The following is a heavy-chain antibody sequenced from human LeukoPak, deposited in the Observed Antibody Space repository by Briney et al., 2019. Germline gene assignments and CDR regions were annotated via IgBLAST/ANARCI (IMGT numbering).Heavy chain of an antibody. V-gene: IGHV4-34*01. CDR3: ARGLNRRGYSYGPTLGY. J-gene: IGHJ4*02. CDR2: INHSGST. CDR1: GGSFSGYY. Sequence: SETLSLTCAVYGGSFSGYYWSWIRQPPGKGLEWIGEINHSGSTNYNPSLKSRVTISVDTSKNQFSLKLSSVTAADAAVYYCARGLNRRGYSYGPTLGYWGQGTLVTVSS. D-gene: IGHD5-18*01.